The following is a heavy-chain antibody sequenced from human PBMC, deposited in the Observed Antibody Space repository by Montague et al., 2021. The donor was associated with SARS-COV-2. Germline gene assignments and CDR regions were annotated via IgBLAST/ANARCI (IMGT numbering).Heavy chain of an antibody. CDR1: GFSLSSSGVC. J-gene: IGHJ6*04. CDR3: ARISRSGGDKTALLSYSSRMGF. Sequence: PALVKPTQTLTLTCSFSGFSLSSSGVCVSWIRQPPGKALEWLALIHWDDDKYYNTSLKTRLTISKDTSKNQVGLTMTNMDPVDTATYYCARISRSGGDKTALLSYSSRMGFSGNVTLVTVSS. V-gene: IGHV2-70*01. D-gene: IGHD2-15*01. CDR2: IHWDDDK.